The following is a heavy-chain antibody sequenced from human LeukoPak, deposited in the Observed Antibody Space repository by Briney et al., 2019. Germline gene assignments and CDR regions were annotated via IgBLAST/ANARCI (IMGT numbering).Heavy chain of an antibody. V-gene: IGHV4-4*07. Sequence: SETLSLTCTVSGGSISSYYWSWIRQPPGKGLEWIGRIYTSGSTGYNPSLKSRVTMSVDTSKNQFSLKLSSVTAADTAVYYCARVDLRAAYFDYWGQGTLVTVSS. D-gene: IGHD2-15*01. CDR3: ARVDLRAAYFDY. J-gene: IGHJ4*02. CDR1: GGSISSYY. CDR2: IYTSGST.